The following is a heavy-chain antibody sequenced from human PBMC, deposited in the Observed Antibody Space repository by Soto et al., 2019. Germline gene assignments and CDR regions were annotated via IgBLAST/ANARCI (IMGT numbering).Heavy chain of an antibody. CDR3: ATSGIVLVPAAMTPFHTYGMDV. CDR1: GYTFTSYG. V-gene: IGHV1-18*01. CDR2: ISAYNGNT. Sequence: GPSVKVSCKASGYTFTSYGISWVRQAPGQGLEWMGWISAYNGNTNYAQKLQGRVTMTTDTSTSTAYMELSSLRSEDTAVYYCATSGIVLVPAAMTPFHTYGMDVWGQGTTVTVSS. J-gene: IGHJ6*02. D-gene: IGHD2-2*01.